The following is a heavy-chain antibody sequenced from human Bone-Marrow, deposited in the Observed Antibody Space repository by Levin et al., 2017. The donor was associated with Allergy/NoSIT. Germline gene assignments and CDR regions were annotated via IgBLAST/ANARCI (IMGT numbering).Heavy chain of an antibody. J-gene: IGHJ6*03. V-gene: IGHV3-21*01. Sequence: GGSLRLSCAASGFTFRTFSMHWVRQAPGKGLEWVSSINSGSTYTFYADSVKGRFTISRDNAKNSLYLQINSLRAEDTAVYYCATPPRPITMVKEDYYYMDVWGKGTTVTVSS. CDR3: ATPPRPITMVKEDYYYMDV. D-gene: IGHD3-10*01. CDR1: GFTFRTFS. CDR2: INSGSTYT.